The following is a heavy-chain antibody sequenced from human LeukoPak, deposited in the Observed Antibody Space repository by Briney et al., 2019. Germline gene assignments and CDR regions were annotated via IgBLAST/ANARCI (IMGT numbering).Heavy chain of an antibody. V-gene: IGHV4-39*01. D-gene: IGHD5-12*01. CDR2: IYYSGST. CDR1: GGSISSSSYY. CDR3: ASGVAKYYFDY. J-gene: IGHJ4*02. Sequence: PSETLSITCTVSGGSISSSSYYWGWTRQPPGKGLEWIGSIYYSGSTYDTPSLKSRVTISVDTSKNQFSLKLSSVTAADTAVYYCASGVAKYYFDYWGQGTLVTVSS.